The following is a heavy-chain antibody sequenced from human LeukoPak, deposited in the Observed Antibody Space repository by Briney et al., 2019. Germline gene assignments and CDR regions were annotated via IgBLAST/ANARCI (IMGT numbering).Heavy chain of an antibody. CDR1: GGSISSYY. CDR3: AKAGFRVAFGAVIVQQRHYFDY. CDR2: IYYSGST. Sequence: SETLSLTCTVSGGSISSYYWSWIRQPPGKGLEWIGYIYYSGSTNYNPSLKSRVTISVDTSKNQFSLKLSSVTAADTAVYYCAKAGFRVAFGAVIVQQRHYFDYWGQGTLVTVSS. D-gene: IGHD3-16*02. J-gene: IGHJ4*02. V-gene: IGHV4-59*01.